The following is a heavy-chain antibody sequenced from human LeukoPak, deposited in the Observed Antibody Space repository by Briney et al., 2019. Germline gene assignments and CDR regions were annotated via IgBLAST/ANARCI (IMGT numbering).Heavy chain of an antibody. D-gene: IGHD2-2*01. CDR3: ARVRKGVVPVAKPYYYGMDV. Sequence: SETLSLTCAVFGGSFSGYSWSWNRQPPGKGLEWIGEINHSGSTNYNPSLKSRVTISVDTSKNQFSLKLSSVTAADTAVYYCARVRKGVVPVAKPYYYGMDVWGKGTTVTVSS. CDR1: GGSFSGYS. J-gene: IGHJ6*04. CDR2: INHSGST. V-gene: IGHV4-34*01.